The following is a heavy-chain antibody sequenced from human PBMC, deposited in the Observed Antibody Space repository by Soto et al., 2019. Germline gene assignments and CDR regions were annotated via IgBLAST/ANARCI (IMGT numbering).Heavy chain of an antibody. CDR3: ARRLYGDYDY. J-gene: IGHJ4*02. V-gene: IGHV1-18*01. D-gene: IGHD4-17*01. CDR2: ISTYNGNT. CDR1: GYSFTTSG. Sequence: QAQLVQSGAEVKEPGASVKVSCKASGYSFTTSGITWVRQAPGQGLEWMGWISTYNGNTNNAQKLQDRVTLTTDTSTSTAYMELRSLRSDDTAVYYCARRLYGDYDYWGQGPLVTVSS.